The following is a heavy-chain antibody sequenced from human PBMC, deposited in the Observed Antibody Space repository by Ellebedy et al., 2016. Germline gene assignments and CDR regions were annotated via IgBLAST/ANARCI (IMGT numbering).Heavy chain of an antibody. CDR2: IRSKTYGGTT. Sequence: GGSLRLSCAASGFTVSDHYMDWVRQAPGKGLEWVGFIRSKTYGGTTQYAASVKGRFTISRDDFKNSVFLQMNSLKPEDTAVYYCARGMRYSSGWYGEDYWGQGTLVTVSP. J-gene: IGHJ4*01. D-gene: IGHD6-19*01. CDR3: ARGMRYSSGWYGEDY. V-gene: IGHV3-72*01. CDR1: GFTVSDHY.